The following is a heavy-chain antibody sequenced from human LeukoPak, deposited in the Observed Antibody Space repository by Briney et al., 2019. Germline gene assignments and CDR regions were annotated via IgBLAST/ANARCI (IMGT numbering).Heavy chain of an antibody. J-gene: IGHJ2*01. CDR3: ARVRSTPDWYFDL. Sequence: PSQTLSLTCTVSGGSISSGSYYWSWIRQPAGKGLEWIGRIYTSGSTNYNPSLKSRVTISVDTSKNQFSLKLSSVTAADTAVYYCARVRSTPDWYFDLWGRGTLVTVSS. CDR2: IYTSGST. D-gene: IGHD2-2*01. CDR1: GGSISSGSYY. V-gene: IGHV4-61*02.